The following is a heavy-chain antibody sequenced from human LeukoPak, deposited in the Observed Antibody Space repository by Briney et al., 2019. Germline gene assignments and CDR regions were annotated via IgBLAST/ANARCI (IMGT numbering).Heavy chain of an antibody. D-gene: IGHD3-10*01. J-gene: IGHJ4*02. CDR1: GYSISSGYY. CDR3: AREPKYGSGSYYLDY. CDR2: IYHSGST. V-gene: IGHV4-38-2*02. Sequence: SETLSLTCAVSGYSISSGYYWGWIRLPPGKGLEWIGSIYHSGSTYYNPSLKSRVTISVDTSKNQFSLKLSSVTAADTAVYYCAREPKYGSGSYYLDYWGQGTLVTVSS.